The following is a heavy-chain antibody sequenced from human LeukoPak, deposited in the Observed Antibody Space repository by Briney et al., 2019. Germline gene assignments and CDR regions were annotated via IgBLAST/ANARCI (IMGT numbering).Heavy chain of an antibody. CDR1: GYTFTGYY. Sequence: ASVKVSCKASGYTFTGYYMHWVRRAPGQGLEWMGWINPNSGDTNYAQKFQGTDTMTRDTSISTACIELSRLRSEDTAVYYCARVGATAEGYYQYGMDVWGQGTTVIVSS. CDR2: INPNSGDT. V-gene: IGHV1-2*02. D-gene: IGHD1-26*01. J-gene: IGHJ6*02. CDR3: ARVGATAEGYYQYGMDV.